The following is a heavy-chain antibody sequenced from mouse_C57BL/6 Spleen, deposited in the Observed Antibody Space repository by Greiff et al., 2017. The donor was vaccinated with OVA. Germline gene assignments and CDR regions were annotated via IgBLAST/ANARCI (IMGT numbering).Heavy chain of an antibody. CDR3: VRHFYAMDD. V-gene: IGHV10-1*01. CDR1: GFSFNTYA. CDR2: IRSKSNNYAT. Sequence: EVKVVESGGGLVQPKGSLKLSCAASGFSFNTYAMNWVRQAPGKGLEWVARIRSKSNNYATYYADSVKDRFTISRDDSESMLYLQMNNLKTEDTAMYYCVRHFYAMDDWGQGTSVTVSS. J-gene: IGHJ4*01.